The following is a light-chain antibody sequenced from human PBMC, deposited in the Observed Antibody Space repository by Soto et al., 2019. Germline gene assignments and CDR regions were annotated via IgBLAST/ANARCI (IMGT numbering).Light chain of an antibody. Sequence: VLTQSPVTLSFSPGERANLSCRASQSFRGLLAWYQQKPGQAPRLLTYDAYNRATGIPPRFSGSGSGTEFTLTISSLEPADFAVYYCQQRSNWPPITFGQGTRLEIK. V-gene: IGKV3-11*01. CDR3: QQRSNWPPIT. J-gene: IGKJ5*01. CDR1: QSFRGL. CDR2: DAY.